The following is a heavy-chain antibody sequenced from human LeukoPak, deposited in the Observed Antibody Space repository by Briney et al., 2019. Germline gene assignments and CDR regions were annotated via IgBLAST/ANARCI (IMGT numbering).Heavy chain of an antibody. CDR1: GFTFSRAT. Sequence: PGGSLRLSCVVSGFTFSRATMNWVRQAPGKGLEWVSSISSTSTHINYADSVKGRFTISRDNAKKSLYLQMNGLRGEDTAMYYCASDDYGDYEDGFDIWGQGTMVPVSS. CDR3: ASDDYGDYEDGFDI. CDR2: ISSTSTHI. J-gene: IGHJ3*02. V-gene: IGHV3-21*01. D-gene: IGHD4-17*01.